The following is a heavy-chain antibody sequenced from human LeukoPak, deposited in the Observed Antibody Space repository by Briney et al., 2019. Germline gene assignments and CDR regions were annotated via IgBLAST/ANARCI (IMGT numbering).Heavy chain of an antibody. V-gene: IGHV4-30-4*01. D-gene: IGHD3-22*01. CDR3: ARSPYYDDTYYYYYGMDV. CDR1: GDSISSNW. Sequence: SETLSLTCTVSGDSISSNWWSWVRQPPGKGLEWIGYIYYSGSTYYNPSLKSRVTISVDTSKNQFSLKLSSVTATDTAVYYCARSPYYDDTYYYYYGMDVWGQGTTVTVSS. J-gene: IGHJ6*02. CDR2: IYYSGST.